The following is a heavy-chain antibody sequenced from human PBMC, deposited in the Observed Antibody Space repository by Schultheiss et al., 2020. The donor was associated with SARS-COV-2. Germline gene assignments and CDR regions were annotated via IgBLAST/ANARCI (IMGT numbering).Heavy chain of an antibody. Sequence: SQTLSLTCTVSGGSISSSSYYWGWIRQPPGKGLEWIGEINHSGSTNYNPSLKSRVTISVDTSKNQFSLKLSSVTAADTAVYYCARLESGVTGTPARKNWFDPWGQGTLVTVSS. CDR2: INHSGST. CDR1: GGSISSSSYY. V-gene: IGHV4-39*07. J-gene: IGHJ5*02. CDR3: ARLESGVTGTPARKNWFDP. D-gene: IGHD1-7*01.